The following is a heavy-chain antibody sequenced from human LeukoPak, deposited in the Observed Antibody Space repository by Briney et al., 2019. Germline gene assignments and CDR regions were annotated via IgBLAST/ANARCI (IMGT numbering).Heavy chain of an antibody. J-gene: IGHJ4*02. V-gene: IGHV1-46*01. Sequence: ASVKVSCEASGYTFTSYYMHWVRQAPGQGLEWMGIINPSGGSTSYAQKFQGRVTMTRDTSTSTVYMELSSLRSEDTAVYYCARRSIRRGVFDYWGQGTLVTVSS. CDR1: GYTFTSYY. CDR3: ARRSIRRGVFDY. D-gene: IGHD3-10*01. CDR2: INPSGGST.